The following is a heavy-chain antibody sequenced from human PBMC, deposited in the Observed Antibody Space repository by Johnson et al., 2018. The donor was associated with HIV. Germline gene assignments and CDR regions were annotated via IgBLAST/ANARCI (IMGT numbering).Heavy chain of an antibody. J-gene: IGHJ3*01. Sequence: QMLLVESGGGVVQPGRSLRLACAASAFTFSNYAMHWVRQAPGKGLEWVAVISYDGSSTYYAESLKGRISISRDNSMNTLYLQMNSLRAEDTAVYYCATFGDTSGWVVTEYAFGGWGQGTLVTVSS. CDR3: ATFGDTSGWVVTEYAFGG. CDR2: ISYDGSST. V-gene: IGHV3-30-3*01. CDR1: AFTFSNYA. D-gene: IGHD6-19*01.